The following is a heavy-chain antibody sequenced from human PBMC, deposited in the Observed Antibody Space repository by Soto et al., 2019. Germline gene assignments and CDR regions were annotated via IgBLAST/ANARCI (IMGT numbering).Heavy chain of an antibody. CDR1: GYTFTNFA. CDR3: ARGPNPYYFDY. Sequence: VASVKVSCKASGYTFTNFAMHWVRQAPGQRLEWMGWINAGNGNTKYSQKFQGRVTITRDTSASTAYMELSSLRSEDTAVYYCARGPNPYYFDYWGQGTLVTVSS. CDR2: INAGNGNT. J-gene: IGHJ4*02. V-gene: IGHV1-3*01.